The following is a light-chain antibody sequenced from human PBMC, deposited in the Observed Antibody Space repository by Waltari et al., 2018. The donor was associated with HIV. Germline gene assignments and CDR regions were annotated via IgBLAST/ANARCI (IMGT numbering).Light chain of an antibody. J-gene: IGLJ1*01. CDR2: ELI. V-gene: IGLV2-11*01. Sequence: QSALTQSRPVSGSPGQSITISCTGTTNDVGAYNYVSWYQQHPGRAPKLLIFELIKRPSGVPDRFSGSKSGNTASLTISGLQAEDEADYYCCSSAGKYTFVFGTGTKVTVL. CDR1: TNDVGAYNY. CDR3: CSSAGKYTFV.